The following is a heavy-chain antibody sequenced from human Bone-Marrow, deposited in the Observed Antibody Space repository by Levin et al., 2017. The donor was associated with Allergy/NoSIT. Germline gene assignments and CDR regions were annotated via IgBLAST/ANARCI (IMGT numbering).Heavy chain of an antibody. CDR1: GFTFGSYG. Sequence: GESLKISCVASGFTFGSYGMHWVRQAPGKGREWVSHINSAGTSIFYADSVRGRFTISRDNAKNSLYLQMNNVRGEDTAIYFCSARHVDYWGQGTLVTVSS. D-gene: IGHD4/OR15-4a*01. CDR2: INSAGTSI. CDR3: SARHVDY. V-gene: IGHV3-48*04. J-gene: IGHJ4*02.